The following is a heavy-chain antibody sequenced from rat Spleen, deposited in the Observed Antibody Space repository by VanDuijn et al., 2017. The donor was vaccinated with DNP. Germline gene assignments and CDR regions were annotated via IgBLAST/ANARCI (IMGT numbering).Heavy chain of an antibody. J-gene: IGHJ2*01. Sequence: EVQLVQSGGGLVQPGRSLRLSCTTSGFTFGDYHMAWVRQAPTKGLEWVATISTSGSTYHGDSVKGRFTISRDNPKSTLYLQMNSLRSEDTATYYCATHNRVFDYWGQGVMVTVSS. CDR2: ISTSGST. CDR1: GFTFGDYH. V-gene: IGHV5-25*01. CDR3: ATHNRVFDY. D-gene: IGHD1-4*01.